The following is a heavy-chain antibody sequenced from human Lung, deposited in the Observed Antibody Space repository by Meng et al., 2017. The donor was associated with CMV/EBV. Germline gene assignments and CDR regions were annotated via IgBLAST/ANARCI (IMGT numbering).Heavy chain of an antibody. CDR1: GGSIRSGDYY. J-gene: IGHJ2*01. V-gene: IGHV4-30-4*01. CDR2: IYYSGST. Sequence: ESGPGLVKPSQTLSLTCPVSGGSIRSGDYYWSWIRQPPGKGLEWIGYIYYSGSTYYNPSLKSRVTISVDTSKNQFSLKLSSVTAADTAVYYCARGYYDSSGYGYWYFDLWGRGTLVTVSS. CDR3: ARGYYDSSGYGYWYFDL. D-gene: IGHD3-22*01.